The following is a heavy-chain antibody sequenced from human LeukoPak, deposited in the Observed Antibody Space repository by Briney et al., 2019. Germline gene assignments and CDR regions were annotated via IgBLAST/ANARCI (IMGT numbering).Heavy chain of an antibody. CDR2: INHSGST. Sequence: PSETLSLTCAVYGGSFSGYYWSWIRQPPGKGLEWIGEINHSGSTNYNPSLKSRVTISVDTSKNQFSLKLSSVTAADTAVYYCARIPITGTWNWFDPWGQGTLVTVSS. D-gene: IGHD1/OR15-1a*01. CDR3: ARIPITGTWNWFDP. J-gene: IGHJ5*02. CDR1: GGSFSGYY. V-gene: IGHV4-34*01.